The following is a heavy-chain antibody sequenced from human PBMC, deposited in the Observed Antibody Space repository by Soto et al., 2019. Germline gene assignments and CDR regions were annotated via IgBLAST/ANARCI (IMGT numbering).Heavy chain of an antibody. CDR2: ISYDGSNK. D-gene: IGHD6-13*01. CDR3: AKAYSSSWYGVDY. Sequence: ESGGGVVQPGRSLRLSCAASGFTFSNYAMHWVRQAPGKGLEWVAVISYDGSNKYQADSVKGRFTISRDNSKDTLYLQMNSLRAEDTAVYYCAKAYSSSWYGVDYWGQGTLVTVSS. CDR1: GFTFSNYA. V-gene: IGHV3-30-3*01. J-gene: IGHJ4*02.